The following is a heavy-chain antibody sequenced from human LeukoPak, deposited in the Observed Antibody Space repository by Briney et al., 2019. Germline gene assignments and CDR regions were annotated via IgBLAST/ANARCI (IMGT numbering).Heavy chain of an antibody. D-gene: IGHD5-12*01. Sequence: SETLFLTCAVYGGSFSGYYWSWIRQPPGKGLEWIGEINHSGSTNYNPSLKSRVTISVDTSKNQFPLRLSSVTAADTAVYYCARRQWGVATIRQSIDYWGQGTLVTVSS. CDR2: INHSGST. V-gene: IGHV4-34*01. CDR1: GGSFSGYY. CDR3: ARRQWGVATIRQSIDY. J-gene: IGHJ4*02.